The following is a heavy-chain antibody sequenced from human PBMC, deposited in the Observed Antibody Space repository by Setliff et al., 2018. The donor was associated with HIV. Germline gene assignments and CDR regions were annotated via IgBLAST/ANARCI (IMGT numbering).Heavy chain of an antibody. CDR3: ARDPGSSFYNYKFLDT. D-gene: IGHD3-16*01. CDR2: IYYDGSA. J-gene: IGHJ6*04. Sequence: SETLSLTCIVSGDSINKRYWAWVRQPPGKGLEWIGYIYYDGSAKYNPSLKSRVAISAGTSKYQFSLTLRSVTAADTAVYYCARDPGSSFYNYKFLDTWGKGTTVTVSS. CDR1: GDSINKRY. V-gene: IGHV4-59*11.